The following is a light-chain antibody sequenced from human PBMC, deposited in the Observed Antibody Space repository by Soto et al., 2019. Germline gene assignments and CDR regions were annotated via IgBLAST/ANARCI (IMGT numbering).Light chain of an antibody. CDR1: SSDVGGYDY. CDR2: EVR. CDR3: SSSTSTSTLV. J-gene: IGLJ1*01. V-gene: IGLV2-14*01. Sequence: QSVLTQPASVSGSPGQSITISCTGTSSDVGGYDYVSWYQHHPGKPPKLLIFEVRDRPSGVSNRFSASKSGNTASLPISGLQTEDEADDFCSSSTSTSTLVFGTGTKLTVL.